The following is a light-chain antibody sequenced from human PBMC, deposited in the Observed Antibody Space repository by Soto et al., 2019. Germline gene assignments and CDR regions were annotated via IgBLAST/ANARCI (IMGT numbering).Light chain of an antibody. CDR3: QQYNNWPPT. CDR2: GAS. CDR1: QRVSSN. Sequence: EIVMTQSPATLSVSPGERVTHSCRSSQRVSSNLACYQQNPGQAPRLLNHGASTRATCIPARFRGSGSGTEFTLTISSLQSEDSAFYYCQQYNNWPPTFGGGTKVEIK. V-gene: IGKV3-15*01. J-gene: IGKJ4*01.